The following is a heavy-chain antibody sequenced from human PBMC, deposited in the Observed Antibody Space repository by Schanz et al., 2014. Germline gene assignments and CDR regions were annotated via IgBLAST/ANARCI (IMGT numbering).Heavy chain of an antibody. J-gene: IGHJ4*02. V-gene: IGHV1-18*01. CDR1: GYTFTNYG. Sequence: QVRLVQSGAELKMPGATVKVSCETSGYTFTNYGVSWVRQAPGQGLEWVAWISPYNGNTAYAQNLKGRVRMTTATATAAAYMELRSLTSDDTAVYYCARDRVYRFLKGEKRFYFDYWGQGTLVIVSS. CDR2: ISPYNGNT. CDR3: ARDRVYRFLKGEKRFYFDY. D-gene: IGHD3-3*01.